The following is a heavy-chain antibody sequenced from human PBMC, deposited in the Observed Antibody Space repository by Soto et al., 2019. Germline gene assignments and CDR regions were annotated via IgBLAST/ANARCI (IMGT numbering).Heavy chain of an antibody. CDR3: AYSPGWYRHDL. CDR1: GDSISSPKW. CDR2: MLHSGTT. J-gene: IGHJ3*01. D-gene: IGHD6-19*01. V-gene: IGHV4-4*02. Sequence: QVQLQESGPGLVKPSGTLSLTCAVSGDSISSPKWWTWVRQPPGKGLEWIGDMLHSGTTNYNPSPKXXVTISVDKSKNQFSLNLYSVTASDTAVYYCAYSPGWYRHDLWGPGTLVIVSS.